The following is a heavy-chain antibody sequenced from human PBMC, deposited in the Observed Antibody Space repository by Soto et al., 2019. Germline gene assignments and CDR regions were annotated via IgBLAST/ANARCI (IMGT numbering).Heavy chain of an antibody. Sequence: QVQLVESGGGVVQPGRSLRLSCAASGFTLSSYGMHWVRQAPGKGLAWVAVVSFHGSQRYFADSVKGRFTISRDNSKNTLYLQMNSLRAEDTAVYYCAKQGSPGVGDIPYYFDYWGQGTLVTVSS. J-gene: IGHJ4*02. CDR2: VSFHGSQR. CDR1: GFTLSSYG. CDR3: AKQGSPGVGDIPYYFDY. V-gene: IGHV3-30*18. D-gene: IGHD1-26*01.